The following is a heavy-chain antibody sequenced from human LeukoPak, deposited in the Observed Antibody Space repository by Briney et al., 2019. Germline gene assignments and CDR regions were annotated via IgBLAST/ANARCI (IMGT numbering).Heavy chain of an antibody. D-gene: IGHD5-24*01. V-gene: IGHV3-33*01. CDR2: IWSDGSYK. CDR3: ARDFSLQLFDY. CDR1: GFTFSSYG. J-gene: IGHJ4*02. Sequence: GGSLRLSCAASGFTFSSYGFHWVRQAPGKGMEWVAVIWSDGSYKYYADSVKGRFTISRDDSKNTLYLQMNSLRAEDTAVYYCARDFSLQLFDYWGQGTLVTVFS.